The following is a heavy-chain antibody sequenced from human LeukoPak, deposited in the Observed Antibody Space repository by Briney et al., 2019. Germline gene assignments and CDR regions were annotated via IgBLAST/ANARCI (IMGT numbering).Heavy chain of an antibody. J-gene: IGHJ4*02. D-gene: IGHD3-22*01. Sequence: GGSLRLSCAASGFTFSSYNMNWVRQAPGKGLEWVSCITRSSIYIYYADSVKGRFTISRDNAKNSLYLQMNSLRAADTAVYYCARGRYDSSGSYSLFDYWGQGTLVTVSS. CDR3: ARGRYDSSGSYSLFDY. CDR1: GFTFSSYN. CDR2: ITRSSIYI. V-gene: IGHV3-21*01.